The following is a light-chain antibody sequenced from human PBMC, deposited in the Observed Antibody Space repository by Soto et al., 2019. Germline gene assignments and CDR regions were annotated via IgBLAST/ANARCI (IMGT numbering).Light chain of an antibody. CDR1: SGSVSTSNY. V-gene: IGLV8-61*01. CDR2: STN. J-gene: IGLJ3*02. CDR3: VLYMGSGIWV. Sequence: QTVVTQEPSFSVSPGGTVTLTCGLSSGSVSTSNYPTWYQQTPGQSPRTLIYSTNTRSSGAPSRFSGSILGNKAALTITGAQADDESDYYCVLYMGSGIWVFGGGTNSPS.